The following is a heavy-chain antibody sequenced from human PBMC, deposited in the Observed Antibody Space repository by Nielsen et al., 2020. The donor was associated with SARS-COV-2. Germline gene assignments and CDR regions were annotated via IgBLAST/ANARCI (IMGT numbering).Heavy chain of an antibody. CDR2: IYYSGST. V-gene: IGHV4-59*13. D-gene: IGHD1-26*01. CDR3: ARDGSRNPFDY. J-gene: IGHJ4*02. CDR1: GGSISPYY. Sequence: SETLSLTCTVSGGSISPYYWNWIRQPPGKGLEWIGYIYYSGSTNYNPSLKSRVTISVHTSKNQFSLKLSSVTAADTAVYYCARDGSRNPFDYWGQGTLVTVSS.